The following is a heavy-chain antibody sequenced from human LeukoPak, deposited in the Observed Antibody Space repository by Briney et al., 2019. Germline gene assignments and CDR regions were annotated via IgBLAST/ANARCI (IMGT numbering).Heavy chain of an antibody. D-gene: IGHD6-13*01. CDR2: ISWNSGSI. CDR1: GFTFDDYA. CDR3: AKDMGSSWYLNFDY. V-gene: IGHV3-9*01. Sequence: GGSLRLSCAASGFTFDDYAMHWVRQAPGKGLEWVSGISWNSGSIGYADSVKGRFTISRDNAKNSLYLQMNSLRAEDTALYYCAKDMGSSWYLNFDYWGQGTLVTVSS. J-gene: IGHJ4*02.